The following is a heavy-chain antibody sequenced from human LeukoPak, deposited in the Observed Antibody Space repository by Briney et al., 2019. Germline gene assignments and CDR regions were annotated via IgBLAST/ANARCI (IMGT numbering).Heavy chain of an antibody. CDR3: ANQLTYYYDSSGYYDADAFDI. CDR2: IRYDGSNK. CDR1: GFTFSSYG. Sequence: PGGSLRPSCASSGFTFSSYGMHWVRQAPGKGLEWVAFIRYDGSNKYYADSVKGRFTISRDNSKNTLYLQMNSLRAEDTAVYYCANQLTYYYDSSGYYDADAFDIWGQGTMVTVSS. J-gene: IGHJ3*02. D-gene: IGHD3-22*01. V-gene: IGHV3-30*02.